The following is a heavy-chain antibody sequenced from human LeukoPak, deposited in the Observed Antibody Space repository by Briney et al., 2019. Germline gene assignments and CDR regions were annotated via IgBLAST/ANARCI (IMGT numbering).Heavy chain of an antibody. Sequence: GGSLRLSCAASGFTFSRFSLHWVRQAPGKGLEWLAVISSDGNNQYYADSVKGRFIVSRDNSQNTLFLQMNSLRDEDTAVYYCARARRYRSSWYHDYWGQGSLVTVSS. CDR1: GFTFSRFS. CDR3: ARARRYRSSWYHDY. J-gene: IGHJ4*02. D-gene: IGHD6-13*01. V-gene: IGHV3-30*07. CDR2: ISSDGNNQ.